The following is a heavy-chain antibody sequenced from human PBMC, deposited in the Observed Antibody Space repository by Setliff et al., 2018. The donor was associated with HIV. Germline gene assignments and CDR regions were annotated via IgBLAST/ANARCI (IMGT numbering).Heavy chain of an antibody. CDR2: INYAGVA. Sequence: ETLSLTCGVDAWSLSGYFWVWVRQSPGRGLEWIGEINYAGVANYSPSLKSRVTMSIDTSKNQFSLKLSSVTAADTGIYFCARGGAVTVLGIPSYYSFYGLDKWGQGTTVTVSS. CDR3: ARGGAVTVLGIPSYYSFYGLDK. D-gene: IGHD2-21*02. J-gene: IGHJ6*02. V-gene: IGHV4-34*01. CDR1: AWSLSGYF.